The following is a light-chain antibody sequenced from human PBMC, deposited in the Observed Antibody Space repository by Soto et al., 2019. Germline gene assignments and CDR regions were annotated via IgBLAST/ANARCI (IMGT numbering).Light chain of an antibody. CDR2: AAS. V-gene: IGKV1-17*01. CDR3: LQHNSYPWT. Sequence: DIKMTQSPSTLSGSVGDRVTITCRASQSISSYLNWYQQKPGKAPKLLIYAASSLQSGVPSRFSGSGSGTEFTLTISSLQPEDFATYYCLQHNSYPWTFGQGTKVDIK. J-gene: IGKJ1*01. CDR1: QSISSY.